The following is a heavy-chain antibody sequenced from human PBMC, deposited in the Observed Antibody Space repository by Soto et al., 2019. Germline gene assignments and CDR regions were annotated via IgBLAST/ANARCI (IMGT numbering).Heavy chain of an antibody. CDR3: ASIGYCSGGSCYGRNAFDI. V-gene: IGHV1-45*02. Sequence: SVKLSCKASGYTFTYRYLHWVRQAPGQALEWMGWITPFNGNTNCAQKFQDRVTITRDRSMSTAYMELSSLRSEDTAMYYCASIGYCSGGSCYGRNAFDIWGQGTMVTVSS. J-gene: IGHJ3*02. CDR2: ITPFNGNT. CDR1: GYTFTYRY. D-gene: IGHD2-15*01.